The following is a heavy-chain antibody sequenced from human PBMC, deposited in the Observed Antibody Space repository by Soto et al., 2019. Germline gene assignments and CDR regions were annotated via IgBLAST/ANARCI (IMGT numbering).Heavy chain of an antibody. CDR3: AREYAARIERWFDA. CDR2: IYSSGST. J-gene: IGHJ5*02. CDR1: GGSIISASYS. V-gene: IGHV4-31*11. D-gene: IGHD6-6*01. Sequence: QVQLQESGPRLVKPYQTLSLSCAVSGGSIISASYSCNWIRQSPGRGLEWIGHIYSSGSTYYNPSLTSRVSISVDTSNNQFSLKLTSVTAADTAVYFCAREYAARIERWFDAWGQGILVTVSS.